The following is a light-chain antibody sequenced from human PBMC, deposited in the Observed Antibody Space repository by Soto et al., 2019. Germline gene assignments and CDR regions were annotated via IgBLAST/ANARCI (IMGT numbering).Light chain of an antibody. CDR1: SSNIGSNT. CDR2: SNN. J-gene: IGLJ1*01. Sequence: QSVLTQPPSASGTPGQRVTISCSGRSSNIGSNTVNWYQQLPGTAPKLLIYSNNQRPSGVPDRFSGSKSGTSASLAIIGLQSEDEADYYCAAWDDSLNGYVFGTGTKVTVL. V-gene: IGLV1-44*01. CDR3: AAWDDSLNGYV.